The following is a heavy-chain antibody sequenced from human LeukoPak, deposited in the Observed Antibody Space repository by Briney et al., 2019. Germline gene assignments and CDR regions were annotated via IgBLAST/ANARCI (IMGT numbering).Heavy chain of an antibody. CDR2: IYSGGST. D-gene: IGHD3-22*01. CDR3: ASPYYYDDAFDI. Sequence: GGSLRLSCAASGFTFSSYAMSWVRQAPGKGLEWVSVIYSGGSTYYADSVKGRFTISRDNSKNTLYLQMNSLRAEDTAVYYCASPYYYDDAFDIWGQGTMVTVSS. V-gene: IGHV3-66*01. J-gene: IGHJ3*02. CDR1: GFTFSSYA.